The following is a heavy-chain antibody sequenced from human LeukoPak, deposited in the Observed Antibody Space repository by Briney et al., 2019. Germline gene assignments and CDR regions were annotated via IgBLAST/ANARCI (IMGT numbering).Heavy chain of an antibody. J-gene: IGHJ6*03. CDR1: GYSLTNFD. D-gene: IGHD6-19*01. Sequence: ASVKVSCKASGYSLTNFDINWVRQATGQGHKWMGWMNPNSGNKGYAQKFQGRVTMTMNTSITTAYMELSSLRSEDTAVYYCARGPQWRGDYYYMDVWGRGTTVTVSS. CDR3: ARGPQWRGDYYYMDV. CDR2: MNPNSGNK. V-gene: IGHV1-8*01.